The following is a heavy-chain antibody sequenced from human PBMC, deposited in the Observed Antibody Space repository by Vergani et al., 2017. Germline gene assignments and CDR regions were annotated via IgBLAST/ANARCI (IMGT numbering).Heavy chain of an antibody. D-gene: IGHD4-17*01. V-gene: IGHV4-39*07. J-gene: IGHJ4*02. Sequence: QLQLQESGPGLVKPSETLSLTCTVSGGSISSSSYYWGWIRQPPGKGLEWIGSIYYSGSTYYNPSLKSRVTISVDTSKNQFSLKLSSVTAADTAVYYCARVLATVTFDYGGQGTLVTVSS. CDR1: GGSISSSSYY. CDR3: ARVLATVTFDY. CDR2: IYYSGST.